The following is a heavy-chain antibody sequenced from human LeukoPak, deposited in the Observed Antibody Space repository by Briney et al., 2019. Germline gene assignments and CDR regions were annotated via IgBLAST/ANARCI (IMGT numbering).Heavy chain of an antibody. V-gene: IGHV4-61*02. Sequence: SETLSLTCTVSGDSISSGDYYWSWIRQPAGKGLEWIGRISSSGSTNYNPSLKSRVTISVDTSKNQFSLKLSSVTAADTAVYNCARGTRNYYYYMDVWGKGTTVTVSS. CDR1: GDSISSGDYY. CDR2: ISSSGST. J-gene: IGHJ6*03. CDR3: ARGTRNYYYYMDV.